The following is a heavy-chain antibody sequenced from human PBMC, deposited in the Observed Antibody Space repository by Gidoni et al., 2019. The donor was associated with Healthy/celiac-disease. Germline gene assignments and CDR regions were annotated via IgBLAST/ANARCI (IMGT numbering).Heavy chain of an antibody. J-gene: IGHJ4*02. Sequence: EVQLLDSGAGLVQPGGSLRLSCAASGSTFSSYALSWVRQAPGKGLEWVSAISGSGGSTYYAYSVNGRFTISRDTSKNSLYLQMNSLGAEDTAVYYCAKYYGDSLDYWGQGTLVTVSS. V-gene: IGHV3-23*01. CDR1: GSTFSSYA. CDR3: AKYYGDSLDY. D-gene: IGHD3-3*01. CDR2: ISGSGGST.